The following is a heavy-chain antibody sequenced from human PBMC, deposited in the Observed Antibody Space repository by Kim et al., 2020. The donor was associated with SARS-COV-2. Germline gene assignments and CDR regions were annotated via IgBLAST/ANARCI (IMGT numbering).Heavy chain of an antibody. CDR1: GGSISSYY. Sequence: SETLSLTCTVSGGSISSYYWSWIRQPLGKGLEWIGYIYYSGSTNYNPSLKSRVTISVDTSKNQFSLKLSSVTAADTAVYYCARVAVAAPADAFDIWGQGTMVTVSS. CDR3: ARVAVAAPADAFDI. CDR2: IYYSGST. V-gene: IGHV4-59*13. D-gene: IGHD6-19*01. J-gene: IGHJ3*02.